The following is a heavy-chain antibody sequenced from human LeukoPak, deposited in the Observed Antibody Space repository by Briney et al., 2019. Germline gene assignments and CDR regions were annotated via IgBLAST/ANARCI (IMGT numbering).Heavy chain of an antibody. D-gene: IGHD2-21*02. CDR1: GFTFSSYS. Sequence: GGSLRLSCAASGFTFSSYSMNWVRPAPWKGPEWVSSITSSSSYIYYADSVKGRFTISRDNAKNSLYLQMHSLRAEDTAVYYCAKSNCGGDCYSDFDYWGQGTLVTVSS. CDR2: ITSSSSYI. CDR3: AKSNCGGDCYSDFDY. J-gene: IGHJ4*02. V-gene: IGHV3-21*06.